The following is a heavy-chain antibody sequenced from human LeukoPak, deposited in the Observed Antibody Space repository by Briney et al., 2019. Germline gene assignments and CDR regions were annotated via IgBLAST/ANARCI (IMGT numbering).Heavy chain of an antibody. CDR2: INPNNGDT. D-gene: IGHD2-21*01. V-gene: IGHV1-2*02. Sequence: ASVKVSCKASGYTFTAQYMHWVRQAPGQGLEWMGWINPNNGDTKYAQSFLGRVTMTRDTSTTTAYMELSSLRSDDTAVYFCASYPRSIPTPPFNYWGQGTLVTVSS. CDR3: ASYPRSIPTPPFNY. J-gene: IGHJ4*02. CDR1: GYTFTAQY.